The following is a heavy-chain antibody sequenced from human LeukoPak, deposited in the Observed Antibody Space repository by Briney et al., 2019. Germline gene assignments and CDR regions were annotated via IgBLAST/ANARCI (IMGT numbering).Heavy chain of an antibody. D-gene: IGHD1-26*01. J-gene: IGHJ5*02. V-gene: IGHV3-73*01. CDR2: IDKKDKGYATAT. CDR3: TRDSGTYNWFDH. Sequence: GGSLRLSCAASGFTFSGSAIHWVRQSSGKGLEWVGQIDKKDKGYATATAYAASVKGRFTISRDDSINTAYLQMKSLKTEDTALYYCTRDSGTYNWFDHWGQGTLVTVSS. CDR1: GFTFSGSA.